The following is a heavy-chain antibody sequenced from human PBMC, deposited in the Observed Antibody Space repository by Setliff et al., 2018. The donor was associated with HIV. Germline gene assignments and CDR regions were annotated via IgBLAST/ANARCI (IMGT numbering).Heavy chain of an antibody. D-gene: IGHD3-22*01. CDR3: ARGARYAYYYESSGYYRHFDY. V-gene: IGHV4-61*09. CDR2: IYTTGST. CDR1: GGSIISGSYY. J-gene: IGHJ4*02. Sequence: SETLSLTCTVSGGSIISGSYYWSWIRQPAGKGLEWIGHIYTTGSTNYNPSLKSRVTMSVVTSKNQFSLNPSSVTAADTAVYYCARGARYAYYYESSGYYRHFDYWGQGTLVTVSS.